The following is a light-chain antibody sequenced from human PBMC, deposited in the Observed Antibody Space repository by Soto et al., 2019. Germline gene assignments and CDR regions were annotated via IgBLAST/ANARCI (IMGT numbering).Light chain of an antibody. Sequence: DIQMTQSPSSLSASVGDRVTITCRASQSISSYLNWYQQKPGKAPKLLIYAASSLQSGVPSMFSGGGSGTDFNLTISILQTEDFATYYCQQSYRTPQTFGQGTKVEIK. CDR3: QQSYRTPQT. V-gene: IGKV1-39*01. CDR1: QSISSY. CDR2: AAS. J-gene: IGKJ1*01.